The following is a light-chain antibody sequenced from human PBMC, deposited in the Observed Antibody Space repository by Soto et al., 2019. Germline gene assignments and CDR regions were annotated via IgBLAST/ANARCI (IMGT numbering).Light chain of an antibody. J-gene: IGLJ2*01. CDR1: SGHSNYA. V-gene: IGLV4-69*01. CDR2: VKSDGSH. CDR3: QAWDTDTVI. Sequence: QAVLTQSPSASASLGASVRLTCTLTSGHSNYAIAWHQQQPEKGPRCLMKVKSDGSHNKEDGIPDRFSGSSSGAERYLSISSLQSDDEAEYYCQAWDTDTVIFGGGTKLTVL.